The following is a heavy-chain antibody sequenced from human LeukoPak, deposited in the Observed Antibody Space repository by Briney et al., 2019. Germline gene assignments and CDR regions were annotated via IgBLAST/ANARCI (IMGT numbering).Heavy chain of an antibody. CDR2: IYYSGST. Sequence: PSETLSLTCTVSGGPISSSSYYRGWIRQPPGKGLEWIGSIYYSGSTYYNPSLKSRVTISVDTSKNQFSLKLSSVTAADTAVYYCAKSPLSSSWYVYFDYWGQGTLVTVSS. D-gene: IGHD6-13*01. V-gene: IGHV4-39*07. CDR3: AKSPLSSSWYVYFDY. J-gene: IGHJ4*02. CDR1: GGPISSSSYY.